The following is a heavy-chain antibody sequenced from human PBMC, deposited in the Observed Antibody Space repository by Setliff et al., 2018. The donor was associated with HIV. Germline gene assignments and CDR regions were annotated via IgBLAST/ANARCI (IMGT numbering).Heavy chain of an antibody. CDR3: AGRSGNFDY. J-gene: IGHJ4*02. D-gene: IGHD3-3*01. CDR2: IYHSGST. Sequence: SETLSLTCVVSGVSISNSLWWSWVRQPPGKGLEWIGEIYHSGSTNYNPSLKSRVTISVDTSKNQFSLKLSSVTAADTAVYYCAGRSGNFDYWGQGTLVTVS. CDR1: GVSISNSLW. V-gene: IGHV4-4*02.